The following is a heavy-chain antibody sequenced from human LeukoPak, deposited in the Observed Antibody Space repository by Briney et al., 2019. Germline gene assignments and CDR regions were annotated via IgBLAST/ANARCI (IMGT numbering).Heavy chain of an antibody. V-gene: IGHV4-59*01. CDR3: ARAPYDTSAEFYPDY. CDR1: GGSIASYY. Sequence: KASETLSLTCTVSGGSIASYYWTWLRQPPGKRLEWIGHIYNTGSSNYNPSLRSRVTISVDTSQNQFSLRLSSLTAADTAVYYCARAPYDTSAEFYPDYWGQGTLVTVSS. CDR2: IYNTGSS. J-gene: IGHJ4*02. D-gene: IGHD3-22*01.